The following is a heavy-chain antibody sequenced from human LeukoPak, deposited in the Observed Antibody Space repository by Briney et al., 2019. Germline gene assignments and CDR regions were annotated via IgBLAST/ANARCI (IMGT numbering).Heavy chain of an antibody. CDR2: IIPIFGTA. CDR1: GGTFSSYA. Sequence: ASVKVSCKASGGTFSSYAIGWVRQAPGQGLEWMGGIIPIFGTANYAQKFQGRVTITADESTSTAYMELSSLRSEDTAVYYCARDGITGTRPYYYYYYGMDVWGQGTTVTVS. D-gene: IGHD1-7*01. J-gene: IGHJ6*02. V-gene: IGHV1-69*13. CDR3: ARDGITGTRPYYYYYYGMDV.